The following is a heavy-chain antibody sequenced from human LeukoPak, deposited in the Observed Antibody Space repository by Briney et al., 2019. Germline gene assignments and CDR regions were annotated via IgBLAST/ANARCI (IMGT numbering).Heavy chain of an antibody. V-gene: IGHV1-69*04. CDR3: ARGKGTNWFDP. J-gene: IGHJ5*02. CDR1: GGTFSSYA. Sequence: SVKVSCTASGGTFSSYAISWVRPAPGQGLEWMGRIIPILGIANYAQKFQGRVTITADKSTSTAYMELSSLRSEDTAVYYCARGKGTNWFDPWGQGTLVTVSS. CDR2: IIPILGIA.